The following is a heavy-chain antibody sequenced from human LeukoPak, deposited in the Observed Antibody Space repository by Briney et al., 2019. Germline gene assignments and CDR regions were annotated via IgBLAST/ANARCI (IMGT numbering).Heavy chain of an antibody. CDR2: IYPGDSDT. V-gene: IGHV5-51*01. D-gene: IGHD2-2*01. Sequence: GASLKISCKGSGYSFTSYWIGWVRQMPGKGLEWMGIIYPGDSDTRYSPSFQGQVTISADKSISTAYLQWSSLKASDTAMYYCARLYALGYCSSTSCYASVYWFDPWGQGTLVTVSS. CDR1: GYSFTSYW. J-gene: IGHJ5*02. CDR3: ARLYALGYCSSTSCYASVYWFDP.